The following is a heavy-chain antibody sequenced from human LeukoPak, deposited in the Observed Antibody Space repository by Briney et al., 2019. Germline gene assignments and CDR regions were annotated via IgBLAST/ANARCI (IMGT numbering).Heavy chain of an antibody. V-gene: IGHV3-30-3*01. Sequence: GGSLRLSCAASGFTFNTYDMHWVRQAPGKGREWVALISDDGTKKYHADSVKGRFTISRDNSNNTLYVQMKSLRTEDTAVYYCARDAFKWELTAGVAFEIWGQRKMVTVSS. CDR2: ISDDGTKK. CDR3: ARDAFKWELTAGVAFEI. D-gene: IGHD1-7*01. CDR1: GFTFNTYD. J-gene: IGHJ3*02.